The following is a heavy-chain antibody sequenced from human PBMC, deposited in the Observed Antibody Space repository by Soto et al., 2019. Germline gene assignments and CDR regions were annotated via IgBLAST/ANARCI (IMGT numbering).Heavy chain of an antibody. J-gene: IGHJ6*03. CDR1: GGSISRYY. Sequence: SETLSLTCTVSGGSISRYYWSWIRQPPGKGLEWIGYIYYSGSTKYYPSLKRRVTITVDTAKNQFSLKLISVTAADTAVYYCASAWGRWTYYMDVWGKGTTVTVSS. CDR2: IYYSGST. V-gene: IGHV4-59*01. CDR3: ASAWGRWTYYMDV. D-gene: IGHD3-16*01.